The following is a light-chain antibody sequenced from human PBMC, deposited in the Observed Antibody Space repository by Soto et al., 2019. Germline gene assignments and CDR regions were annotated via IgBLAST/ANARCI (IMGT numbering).Light chain of an antibody. CDR3: QSYDSSLSGHVV. CDR2: GNS. Sequence: QSVLTQPPSVSGAPGQRVTISCTGTTSNIGSGYDVHWYQQIPGTAPKLLIYGNSNRPSGVPDRFSGSKSGTSASLAITGLQAEDEADYYCQSYDSSLSGHVVFGGGTKVTVL. V-gene: IGLV1-40*01. CDR1: TSNIGSGYD. J-gene: IGLJ2*01.